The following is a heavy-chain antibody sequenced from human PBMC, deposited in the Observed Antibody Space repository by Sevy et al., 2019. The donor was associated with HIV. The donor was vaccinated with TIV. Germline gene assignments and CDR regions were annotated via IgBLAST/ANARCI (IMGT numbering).Heavy chain of an antibody. CDR3: ARPCGHSSSGWFDP. J-gene: IGHJ5*02. V-gene: IGHV5-51*01. Sequence: GESLKISCKGSGYSFTNFWIGWVRQMPGKGLEWMGMIYPADSDTRYSRSFEGQVTISADKYTSTAYLQWASLKASDTAMYYCARPCGHSSSGWFDPWGQGTLVTVSS. CDR1: GYSFTNFW. CDR2: IYPADSDT. D-gene: IGHD3-10*01.